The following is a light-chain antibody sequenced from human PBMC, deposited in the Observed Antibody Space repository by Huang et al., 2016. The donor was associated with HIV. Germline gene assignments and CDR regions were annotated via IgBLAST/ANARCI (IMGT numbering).Light chain of an antibody. CDR1: QRVTSS. Sequence: EIVLTQSPGTLSLSPGGRATLSCRASQRVTSSLAWYQQKPGQAPRLLIYCASNRATDIPDRFSGSGSGTDFTLTISRLEPEDFAVYYCQQSGTSPAVGGGTKVEIK. CDR2: CAS. CDR3: QQSGTSPA. V-gene: IGKV3-20*01. J-gene: IGKJ4*01.